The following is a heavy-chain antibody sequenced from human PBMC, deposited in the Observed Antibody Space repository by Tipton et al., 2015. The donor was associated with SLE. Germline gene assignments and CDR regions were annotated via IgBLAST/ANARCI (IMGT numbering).Heavy chain of an antibody. CDR1: GGSFSGYY. CDR3: ARDSSGGYNWFDP. Sequence: TLSLTCAVYGGSFSGYYWSWIRQPPGKGLEWIGEINHSGGTNYNPSLKSRVTISVDTSKNQFSLKLSSVTAADTAVYYCARDSSGGYNWFDPWGQGTLVTVSS. V-gene: IGHV4-34*01. CDR2: INHSGGT. J-gene: IGHJ5*02. D-gene: IGHD3-22*01.